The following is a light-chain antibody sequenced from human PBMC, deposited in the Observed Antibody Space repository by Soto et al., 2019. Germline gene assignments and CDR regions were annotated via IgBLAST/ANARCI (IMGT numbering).Light chain of an antibody. CDR2: GAS. CDR1: QSVSSN. CDR3: QQYNNWPPIT. Sequence: IVMPQSQATLSVSPGERATLSCRASQSVSSNLAGYQQKPGQAPRLLIYGASTRATGIPARFSGSGSGTEFTLTISSLQSEDFAVYYCQQYNNWPPITFGQGTRLEIK. V-gene: IGKV3-15*01. J-gene: IGKJ5*01.